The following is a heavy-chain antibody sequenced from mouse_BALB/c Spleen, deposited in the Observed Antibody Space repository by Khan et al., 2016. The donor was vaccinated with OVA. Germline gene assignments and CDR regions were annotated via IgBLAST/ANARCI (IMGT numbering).Heavy chain of an antibody. CDR3: AISTYRYDFVS. CDR2: IIYTGYT. V-gene: IGHV3-8*02. D-gene: IGHD2-12*01. Sequence: EVQLQESGPSLVKPSQTLSLTCSVTGDSITSGYWNWIRKFPGNKLEYMGYIIYTGYTYYNPYLQSRISITRHTSKNQYYLQMDSVSDEVQAMYYCAISTYRYDFVSWDQGNLVTVSA. CDR1: GDSITSGY. J-gene: IGHJ3*01.